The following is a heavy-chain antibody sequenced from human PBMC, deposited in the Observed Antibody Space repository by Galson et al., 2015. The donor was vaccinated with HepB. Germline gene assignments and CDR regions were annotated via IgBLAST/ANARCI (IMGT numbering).Heavy chain of an antibody. CDR2: ISSSSSYI. D-gene: IGHD6-25*01. J-gene: IGHJ4*02. CDR1: GFTFSSYS. Sequence: SLRLSCAASGFTFSSYSMNWVRQAPGKGLEWVSSISSSSSYIYYADSVKGRFTISRDNAKNSLYLQMNSLRTEDTAVYYCARSGRLESFDYWGQGTLVTVSS. V-gene: IGHV3-21*01. CDR3: ARSGRLESFDY.